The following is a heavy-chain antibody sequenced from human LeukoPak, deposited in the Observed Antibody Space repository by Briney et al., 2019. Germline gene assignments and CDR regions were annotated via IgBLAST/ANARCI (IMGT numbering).Heavy chain of an antibody. CDR1: GFTFGDYA. V-gene: IGHV4-34*01. Sequence: PGGSLRLSCTTFGFTFGDYALSWIRQPPGKGLEWIGEINHSGSTDYNPSLKSRVTISVDTSKNQFSLKLSSVTAADTAVYYCAREMTTVTAYYFDYWGQGTLVTVSS. D-gene: IGHD4-11*01. CDR2: INHSGST. CDR3: AREMTTVTAYYFDY. J-gene: IGHJ4*02.